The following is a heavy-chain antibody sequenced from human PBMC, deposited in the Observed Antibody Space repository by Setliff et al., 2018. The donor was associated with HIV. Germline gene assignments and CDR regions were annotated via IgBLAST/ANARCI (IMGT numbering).Heavy chain of an antibody. D-gene: IGHD1-26*01. V-gene: IGHV1-69*13. J-gene: IGHJ3*02. CDR2: IISIFDKA. Sequence: SVKVSCKSSGGSFNTYAINWVRQAPGQGLEWMGGIISIFDKANYAQKFHGRLTITADDSTRTVYMELNSLGSGDTAVFYCARSMVGHSHAFDIWGQGTMVTVSS. CDR3: ARSMVGHSHAFDI. CDR1: GGSFNTYA.